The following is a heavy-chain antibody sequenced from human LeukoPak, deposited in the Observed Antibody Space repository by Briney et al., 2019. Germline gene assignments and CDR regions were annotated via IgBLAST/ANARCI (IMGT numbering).Heavy chain of an antibody. CDR3: VYSSGWYS. CDR2: ISYDGSNK. J-gene: IGHJ4*02. V-gene: IGHV3-30*03. Sequence: GGSLRLSCAASGFTFSSYGMHWVRQAPGKGLEWVAVISYDGSNKYYADSVKGRFTISRDNSKNTLYLQMNSLRAEDTAVYYCVYSSGWYSWGQGTLVPVSS. CDR1: GFTFSSYG. D-gene: IGHD6-19*01.